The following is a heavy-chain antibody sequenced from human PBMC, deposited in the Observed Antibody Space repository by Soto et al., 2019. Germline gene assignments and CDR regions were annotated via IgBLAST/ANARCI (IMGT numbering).Heavy chain of an antibody. J-gene: IGHJ4*02. CDR3: ARSTGSNHPIDY. CDR2: ISTDGSST. Sequence: EVQLVESGGGLVQPGGSLRLSCAATGFTFSTYWMHWVRQGPGKGLVWVSRISTDGSSTTYADSVKGRFTISRDNAKKTLYLHMNSLIAEDTAVYYCARSTGSNHPIDYWGQGSLITVSS. V-gene: IGHV3-74*01. D-gene: IGHD2-2*01. CDR1: GFTFSTYW.